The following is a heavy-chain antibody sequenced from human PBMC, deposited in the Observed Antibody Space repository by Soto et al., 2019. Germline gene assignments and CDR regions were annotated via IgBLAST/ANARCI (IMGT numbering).Heavy chain of an antibody. V-gene: IGHV3-23*01. J-gene: IGHJ4*02. CDR1: GFSFSYFA. CDR3: AKDRGGSGWSTLDH. D-gene: IGHD6-19*01. Sequence: EVQLLESGGSLVHPGGSLRLSCTASGFSFSYFAMSWVRQAPGKGLEWVAAISGSGGNTYYADSVKGRFTISRDNSKKMIFLQMNSLRDEDTAVYYCAKDRGGSGWSTLDHWGQGTLVTVSS. CDR2: ISGSGGNT.